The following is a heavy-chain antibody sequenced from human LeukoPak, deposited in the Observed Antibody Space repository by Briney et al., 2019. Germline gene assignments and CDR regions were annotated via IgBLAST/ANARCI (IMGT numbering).Heavy chain of an antibody. J-gene: IGHJ4*02. D-gene: IGHD5-12*01. CDR3: ARGTVWLRYIHDY. Sequence: SETLSLTCTVSGGSISSGGYYWSWIRQPPGKGLEWIGEINHSGSTNYNPSLKSRVTISVDTPKNQFSLKLSSVTAADTAVYYCARGTVWLRYIHDYWGQGTLVTVSS. CDR2: INHSGST. V-gene: IGHV4-39*07. CDR1: GGSISSGGYY.